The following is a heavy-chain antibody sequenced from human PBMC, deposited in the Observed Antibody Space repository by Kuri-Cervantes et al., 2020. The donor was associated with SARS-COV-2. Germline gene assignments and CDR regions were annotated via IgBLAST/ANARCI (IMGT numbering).Heavy chain of an antibody. CDR3: ARELSSWPVDY. Sequence: GESLKISCAASGFTFSSYSVNWVHQAPGKGLEWVAVISYDGSNKYYADSVKGRFTISRDNSKNTLYLQMNSLRAEDTAVYYCARELSSWPVDYWGQGTLVTVSS. V-gene: IGHV3-30*03. J-gene: IGHJ4*02. CDR1: GFTFSSYS. CDR2: ISYDGSNK. D-gene: IGHD6-13*01.